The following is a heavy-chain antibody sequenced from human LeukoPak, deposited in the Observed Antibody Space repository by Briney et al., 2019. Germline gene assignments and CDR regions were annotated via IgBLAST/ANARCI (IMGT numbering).Heavy chain of an antibody. D-gene: IGHD4-17*01. Sequence: GGSLRLSRAASGFTFSDYYMSWIRQAPGKGLEWVSYISSSGSTIYYADSVQGRFTISRDNAKNSLYLQMNSLRAEDTAVYYCARDRYGDYVAYWGQGTLVTVSS. CDR1: GFTFSDYY. V-gene: IGHV3-11*04. CDR2: ISSSGSTI. J-gene: IGHJ4*02. CDR3: ARDRYGDYVAY.